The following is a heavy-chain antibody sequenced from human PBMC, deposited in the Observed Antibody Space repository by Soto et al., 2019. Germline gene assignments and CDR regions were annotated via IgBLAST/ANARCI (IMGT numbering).Heavy chain of an antibody. V-gene: IGHV1-69*13. J-gene: IGHJ6*02. CDR1: GGTFSSYA. CDR3: ARRIGRFLEWLSDYYYYGMDV. Sequence: SVKVSCKASGGTFSSYAISWVRQAPGQGLEWMGGIIPIFGTANYAQKFQGRVTITADESTSTAYMELSSLRSEDTAVYYCARRIGRFLEWLSDYYYYGMDVWGQGTTVTVSS. D-gene: IGHD3-3*01. CDR2: IIPIFGTA.